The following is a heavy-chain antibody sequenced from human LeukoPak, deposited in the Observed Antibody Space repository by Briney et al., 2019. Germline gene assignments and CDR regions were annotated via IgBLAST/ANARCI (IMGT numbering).Heavy chain of an antibody. V-gene: IGHV1-69*01. CDR2: IIPIFGTA. D-gene: IGHD3-10*01. CDR1: GYTFTSYY. CDR3: ARGGEDYYGSGSYYLY. J-gene: IGHJ4*02. Sequence: SVKVSCKASGYTFTSYYMHWVRQAPGQGLEWMGGIIPIFGTANYAQKFQGRVTITADESTSTAYMELSSLRSEDTAVYYCARGGEDYYGSGSYYLYWGQGTLVTVSS.